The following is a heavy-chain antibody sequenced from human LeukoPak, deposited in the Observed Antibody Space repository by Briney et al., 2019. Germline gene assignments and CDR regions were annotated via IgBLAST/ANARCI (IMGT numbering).Heavy chain of an antibody. CDR1: GFTFSSYA. Sequence: PGGSLRLSCAASGFTFSSYAMSWVRQSAGKGLEWVSAISGGGGSTYYAYYTDSVKGRFTISRDNSKNTLYLRMNSLRAEDTAVYFCAKFNDILTGYFDYWGQGTLVTVSS. CDR3: AKFNDILTGYFDY. J-gene: IGHJ4*02. V-gene: IGHV3-23*01. D-gene: IGHD3-9*01. CDR2: ISGGGGST.